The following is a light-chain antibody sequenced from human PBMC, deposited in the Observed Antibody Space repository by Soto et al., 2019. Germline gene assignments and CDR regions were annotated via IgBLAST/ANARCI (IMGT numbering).Light chain of an antibody. CDR1: SSDVGAYKY. J-gene: IGLJ2*01. CDR2: EVN. CDR3: SSYTSSFKGL. V-gene: IGLV2-14*01. Sequence: QSALTQPASVSGSPGQSITISCTGTSSDVGAYKYVSWYQQHPGKAPKVIIYEVNNRPSGVSNRFSGSKSGNTASLTISGLQAEDEADYYCSSYTSSFKGLFGGGTKLTVL.